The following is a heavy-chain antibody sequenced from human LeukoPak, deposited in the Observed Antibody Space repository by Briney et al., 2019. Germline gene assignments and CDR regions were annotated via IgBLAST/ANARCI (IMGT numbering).Heavy chain of an antibody. D-gene: IGHD2-21*02. CDR3: ARDVPDLAYCGGDCYSAGYYYYMDV. CDR2: IYYSGST. CDR1: GGSISSHY. Sequence: SETLSLTCTVSGGSISSHYWSWIRQPPGKGLEWIGYIYYSGSTNYNPSLKSRVTISVDTSKNQFSLKLSSVTAADTVVYYCARDVPDLAYCGGDCYSAGYYYYMDVWGKGTTVTVSS. V-gene: IGHV4-59*11. J-gene: IGHJ6*03.